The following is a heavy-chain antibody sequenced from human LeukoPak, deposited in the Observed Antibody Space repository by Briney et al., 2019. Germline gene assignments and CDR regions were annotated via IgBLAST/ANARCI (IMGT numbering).Heavy chain of an antibody. D-gene: IGHD3-9*01. Sequence: PGGSLRLSCAASGFTVSSNYMSWVRQAPGKGLEWVSSISSSSSYIYYADSVKGRFTISRDNAKNSLYLQMNSLRAEDTAVYYCAREMGPRALRYFDWLSAAPVWGKGTTVTVSS. J-gene: IGHJ6*04. V-gene: IGHV3-21*01. CDR1: GFTVSSNY. CDR2: ISSSSSYI. CDR3: AREMGPRALRYFDWLSAAPV.